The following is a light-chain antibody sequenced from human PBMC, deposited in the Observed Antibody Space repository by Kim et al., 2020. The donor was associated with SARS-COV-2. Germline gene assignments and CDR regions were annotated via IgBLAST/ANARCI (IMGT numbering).Light chain of an antibody. Sequence: EIVMTQSPATLSVSPGERATLSCRASQSVGSNLAWYQHKPGQAPRLLIYGSSTRASGVPARFSGSGSGTECTLTIGSLQSEDFAVYYCHQYDDWPYTFGQGTKLEI. V-gene: IGKV3-15*01. CDR3: HQYDDWPYT. CDR2: GSS. CDR1: QSVGSN. J-gene: IGKJ2*01.